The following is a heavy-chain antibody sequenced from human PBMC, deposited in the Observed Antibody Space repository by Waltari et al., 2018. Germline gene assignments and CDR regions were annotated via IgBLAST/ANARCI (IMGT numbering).Heavy chain of an antibody. J-gene: IGHJ4*02. CDR3: SRQVLGYCTSAACRRLES. CDR2: IYHAGDT. V-gene: IGHV4-38-2*01. D-gene: IGHD2-2*03. CDR1: GYSINSGYY. Sequence: QVQLQESGPGLVKPSETLSLTCDVSGYSINSGYYWGWIRQSPGKGLEWIATIYHAGDTFYNPSLKSRVTISMDTSKSQFSLKLNSVTAADTAVYFCSRQVLGYCTSAACRRLESWGQGTLVTVSS.